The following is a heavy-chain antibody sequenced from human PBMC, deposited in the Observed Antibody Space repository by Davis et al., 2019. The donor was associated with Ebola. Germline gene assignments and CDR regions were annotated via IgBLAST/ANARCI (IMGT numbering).Heavy chain of an antibody. CDR1: GFTFSSYS. Sequence: GGSLRLSCAASGFTFSSYSMNWVRQAPGKGLEWVSSISSSSYYIYYADSLKGRFTISRDNAKNSLYLQMNSLRAEDTAVYYCAGGWWFDPWGQGTLVTVSS. CDR3: AGGWWFDP. CDR2: ISSSSYYI. D-gene: IGHD5-24*01. J-gene: IGHJ5*02. V-gene: IGHV3-21*01.